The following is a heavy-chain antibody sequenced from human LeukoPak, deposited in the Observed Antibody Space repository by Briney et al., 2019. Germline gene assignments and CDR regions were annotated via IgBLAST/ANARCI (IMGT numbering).Heavy chain of an antibody. CDR1: GGPISSGGYY. J-gene: IGHJ5*02. Sequence: SETLSLTCTVSGGPISSGGYYWSWIRQHPGKGLEWVGYIYYSGSTYHNPSLKSRVTISLDTSENQFSLKLSSVTAADTAVYYCATYYYGSVSRNWFDPWGQGTLVTVSS. CDR2: IYYSGST. V-gene: IGHV4-31*03. CDR3: ATYYYGSVSRNWFDP. D-gene: IGHD3-10*01.